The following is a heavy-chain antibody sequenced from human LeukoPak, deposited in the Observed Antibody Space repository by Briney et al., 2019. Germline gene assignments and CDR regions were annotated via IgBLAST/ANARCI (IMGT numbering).Heavy chain of an antibody. Sequence: GGSLRLSCAASGFTVSGNYMNWVRQIPGKGLEWVSVIYSGGSTYYADSVKGRFTISKDNSKNTLYLQMNSLRAEDTAVYYCARCGGSCYYYGMDVWGQGTTVTVSS. V-gene: IGHV3-53*01. D-gene: IGHD2-21*01. J-gene: IGHJ6*02. CDR3: ARCGGSCYYYGMDV. CDR1: GFTVSGNY. CDR2: IYSGGST.